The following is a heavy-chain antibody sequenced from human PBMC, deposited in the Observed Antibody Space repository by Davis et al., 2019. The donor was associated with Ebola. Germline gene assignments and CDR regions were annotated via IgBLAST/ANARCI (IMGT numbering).Heavy chain of an antibody. V-gene: IGHV3-30*18. CDR3: AKGPWEWELQDAFDI. J-gene: IGHJ3*02. CDR2: ISYDGSNK. CDR1: GFTFSSYG. Sequence: GESLKISCAASGFTFSSYGMHWVRQAPGKGLEWVAVISYDGSNKYYADSVKGRFTISRDNSKNTLYLQMNSLRAEDTAVYYCAKGPWEWELQDAFDIWGQGTMVTVSS. D-gene: IGHD1-26*01.